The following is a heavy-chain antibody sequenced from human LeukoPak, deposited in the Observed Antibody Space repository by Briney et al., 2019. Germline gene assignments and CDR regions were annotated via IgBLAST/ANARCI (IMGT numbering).Heavy chain of an antibody. CDR1: GFTFSSYG. Sequence: PGGSLRLSCAASGFTFSSYGMHWVRQAPGKGLEWVAVISYDGSNKYYVDSVKGRFTISRDNSKNTLYLQMNSLRAEDTAVYYCAKDNSYYYGSGSSDYGMDVWGQGTTVTVSS. CDR2: ISYDGSNK. V-gene: IGHV3-30*18. CDR3: AKDNSYYYGSGSSDYGMDV. J-gene: IGHJ6*02. D-gene: IGHD3-10*01.